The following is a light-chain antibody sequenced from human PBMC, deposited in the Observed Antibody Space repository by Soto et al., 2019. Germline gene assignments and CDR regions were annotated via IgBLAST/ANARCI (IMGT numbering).Light chain of an antibody. CDR1: QGIGSN. CDR3: QQPSLT. Sequence: DIQFTQSPSLLSASVGDRVTITCRASQGIGSNLAWYQQKPGTAPKLLIYAASTLQSGVPSRFSGSGSGTEFTLTISSLQPEDFATYYCQQPSLTFGGGTKVDIK. J-gene: IGKJ4*01. CDR2: AAS. V-gene: IGKV1-9*01.